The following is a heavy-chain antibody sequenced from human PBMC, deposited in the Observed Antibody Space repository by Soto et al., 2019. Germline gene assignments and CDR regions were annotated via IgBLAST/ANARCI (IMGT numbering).Heavy chain of an antibody. D-gene: IGHD2-2*01. J-gene: IGHJ3*02. Sequence: EVHLLESGGGLVQPGGSLRLSCGAAGFTFNNYAMNWVRQAPGKGLEWVSVISGSGGTTNHADFVKGRFTISRDNSKNTLYLQMNSLRVEDTALYYCAKDTVVVAAAADAFDIWGKGTMVTVSS. V-gene: IGHV3-23*01. CDR1: GFTFNNYA. CDR3: AKDTVVVAAAADAFDI. CDR2: ISGSGGTT.